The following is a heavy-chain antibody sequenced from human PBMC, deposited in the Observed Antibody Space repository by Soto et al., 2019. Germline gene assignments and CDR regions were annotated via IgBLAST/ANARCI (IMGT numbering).Heavy chain of an antibody. CDR1: GYTFTTYA. J-gene: IGHJ4*02. CDR2: VNAANGQT. D-gene: IGHD2-8*01. Sequence: GASVKASCKASGYTFTTYAIQWLRQAPGERLEWMGWVNAANGQTKYSQKFQGRVTITGDTSATTAYMDLSSLTSEDTAVYYCAREVRGTSVLGYWGQGTLVTVSS. CDR3: AREVRGTSVLGY. V-gene: IGHV1-3*01.